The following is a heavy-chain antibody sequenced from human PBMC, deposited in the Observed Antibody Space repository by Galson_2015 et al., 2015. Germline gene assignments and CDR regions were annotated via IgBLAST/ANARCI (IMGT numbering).Heavy chain of an antibody. V-gene: IGHV3-74*01. Sequence: SLRLSCAASGFTFSTYWMHWVRQAPGKGLVWVSNIKSDGSTTNYADSVKGRFTISRDNAKNTLYLQMNSLRAEDTAVYYCTISPTRGWASRGQGTLVTVSS. CDR3: TISPTRGWAS. CDR1: GFTFSTYW. CDR2: IKSDGSTT. D-gene: IGHD6-19*01. J-gene: IGHJ4*02.